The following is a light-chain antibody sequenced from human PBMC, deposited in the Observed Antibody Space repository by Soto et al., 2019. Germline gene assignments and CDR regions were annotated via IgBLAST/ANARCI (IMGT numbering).Light chain of an antibody. CDR2: DVS. J-gene: IGKJ4*01. CDR1: QSVSNS. Sequence: EIVLTQSPATLSLSPGERATRXXWASQSVSNSLAWYQQRPGQSPRIXICDVSTRATGIPARFGGSGSGTDFTLTISSLETEDFAVYYCQQRTNWPLTFGGGTKVDIK. CDR3: QQRTNWPLT. V-gene: IGKV3-11*01.